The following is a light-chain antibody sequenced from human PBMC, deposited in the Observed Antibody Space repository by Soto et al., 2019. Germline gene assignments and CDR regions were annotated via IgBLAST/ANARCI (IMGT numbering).Light chain of an antibody. CDR1: SPNIGSNY. V-gene: IGLV1-47*01. CDR3: AAWGDSLSGVV. Sequence: QSVLTQPPSASGTPGQRVTISCSGSSPNIGSNYVYWYQQLPGTAPKLLIYRNNQRPSGVPDRFSGSKSGTSASLAISDLRSEDEADYYCAAWGDSLSGVVFGGGTKLTVL. CDR2: RNN. J-gene: IGLJ2*01.